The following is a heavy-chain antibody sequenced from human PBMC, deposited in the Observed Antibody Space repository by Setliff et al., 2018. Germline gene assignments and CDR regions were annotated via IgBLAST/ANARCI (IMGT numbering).Heavy chain of an antibody. D-gene: IGHD3-3*01. CDR3: ARVSGFQYMDV. CDR2: IYTSWST. J-gene: IGHJ6*03. V-gene: IGHV4-61*09. CDR1: GDSISSRRYY. Sequence: SETLSLTCTVSGDSISSRRYYWGWFRQPPGKELEWIGQIYTSWSTNYNPSLKSRVTISVDTSKNQFSLKLSSVTAADTAVYYCARVSGFQYMDVWGKGTTVTVSS.